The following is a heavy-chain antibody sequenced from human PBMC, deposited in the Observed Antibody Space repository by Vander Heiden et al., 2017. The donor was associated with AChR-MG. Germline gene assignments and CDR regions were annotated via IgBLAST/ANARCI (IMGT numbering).Heavy chain of an antibody. J-gene: IGHJ4*02. CDR3: SRVRLWVASIGGHFDF. CDR2: IRGKAYGETK. V-gene: IGHV3-49*03. CDR1: GFPFGNLA. D-gene: IGHD3-10*01. Sequence: EVHLVESGGGLAPPGRSPRPSCSGSGFPFGNLAVSWFRQAQGKGLEWVGFIRGKAYGETKQYAASVRDRFIVSRDDSKNIAYLQMNSLISEDTGIYYCSRVRLWVASIGGHFDFWGQGALVTVSS.